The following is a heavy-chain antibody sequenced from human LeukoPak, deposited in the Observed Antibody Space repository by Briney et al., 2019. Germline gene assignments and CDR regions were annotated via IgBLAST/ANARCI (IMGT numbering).Heavy chain of an antibody. Sequence: SETLSLTCTVSGGSISSYYWSWIRQPPGKGLEWIGYIYYSGSTNYNPSLKSRATISVDTSKNQFSLKLSSVTAADTAVYYCARNLGGSSWVFDYWGQGTLVTISS. CDR3: ARNLGGSSWVFDY. CDR1: GGSISSYY. V-gene: IGHV4-59*01. J-gene: IGHJ4*02. CDR2: IYYSGST. D-gene: IGHD6-13*01.